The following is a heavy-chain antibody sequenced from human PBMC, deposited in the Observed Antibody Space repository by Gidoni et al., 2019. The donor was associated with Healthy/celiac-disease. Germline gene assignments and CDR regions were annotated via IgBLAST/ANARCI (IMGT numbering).Heavy chain of an antibody. CDR2: ISGSGGST. CDR3: AKDNSDYDFWSAKDYYYYMDV. V-gene: IGHV3-23*01. D-gene: IGHD3-3*01. Sequence: EVQLLESGGGLVQPGGSLRLSCSASGFTFSSYAMSWVRQAPGKGLEWVSAISGSGGSTYYADSVKGRFTISRDNSKNTLYLQMNSLRDEDTAVYYCAKDNSDYDFWSAKDYYYYMDVWGKGTTVTVSS. J-gene: IGHJ6*03. CDR1: GFTFSSYA.